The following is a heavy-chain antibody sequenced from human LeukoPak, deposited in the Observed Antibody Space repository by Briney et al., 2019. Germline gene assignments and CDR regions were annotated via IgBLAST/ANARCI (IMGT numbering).Heavy chain of an antibody. CDR1: GGSISRYY. D-gene: IGHD6-13*01. CDR3: ARGGLRSSWYAEYFQH. Sequence: PSEILSLTRTVKGGSISRYYGSWIRQPPGKRLEWIGYIYYSGSTNYNPSLKSRVTISVDTSKNQFSLKLSSVTAADTAVYYCARGGLRSSWYAEYFQHWGQGTLVTVSS. V-gene: IGHV4-59*01. J-gene: IGHJ1*01. CDR2: IYYSGST.